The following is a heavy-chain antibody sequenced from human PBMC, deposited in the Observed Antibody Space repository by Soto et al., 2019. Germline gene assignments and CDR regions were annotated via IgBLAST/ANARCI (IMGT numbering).Heavy chain of an antibody. CDR2: TYYRSKWYS. CDR1: GDSVSSTSTA. J-gene: IGHJ4*02. V-gene: IGHV6-1*01. D-gene: IGHD6-19*01. CDR3: ARGSYYSGWV. Sequence: SQTLSLTCAVSGDSVSSTSTAWSWIRQSPSRGLEWLGRTYYRSKWYSDYAVSVKSRITINPDTSKNQFSLQLNSVTPEDTAVYYCARGSYYSGWVWGQGTLVTVSS.